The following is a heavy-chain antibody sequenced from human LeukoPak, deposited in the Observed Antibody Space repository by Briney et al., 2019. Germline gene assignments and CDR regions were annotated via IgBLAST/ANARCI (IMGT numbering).Heavy chain of an antibody. D-gene: IGHD4-17*01. Sequence: PGGSLRLSCAASGFTFSSYAMSWVRQAPGKGLEWVSAISGSGGSTYYADSVKGRFTISRDNSKNTLYLQMNSLRDEDTAVYYCAREVNDYGGNYNSWGQGTLVTVSS. CDR2: ISGSGGST. V-gene: IGHV3-23*01. CDR1: GFTFSSYA. CDR3: AREVNDYGGNYNS. J-gene: IGHJ4*02.